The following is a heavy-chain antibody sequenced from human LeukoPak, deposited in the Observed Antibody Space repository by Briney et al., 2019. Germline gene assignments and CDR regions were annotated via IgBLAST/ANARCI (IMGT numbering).Heavy chain of an antibody. CDR1: GFSFDRYE. D-gene: IGHD1-26*01. V-gene: IGHV3-48*03. J-gene: IGHJ1*01. Sequence: PGGSLRLSCAASGFSFDRYEMNWVRRAQGRGLEWISYVSANGATTYYAESVRGRFSISRDNAKTSLSLQMNSLRVEDTAVYYCAIGGEGSGTYFGHWGQGTLVTVFS. CDR2: VSANGATT. CDR3: AIGGEGSGTYFGH.